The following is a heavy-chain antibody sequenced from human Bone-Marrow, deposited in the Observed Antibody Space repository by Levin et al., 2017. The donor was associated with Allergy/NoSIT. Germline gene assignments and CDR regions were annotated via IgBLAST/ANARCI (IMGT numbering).Heavy chain of an antibody. J-gene: IGHJ4*02. CDR1: GFTFSRSG. CDR3: ARDKSNGWIDY. CDR2: IWFDGSRE. D-gene: IGHD6-19*01. V-gene: IGHV3-33*01. Sequence: LGESLKISCAPSGFTFSRSGMHWVRQAPGKGLEWVAVIWFDGSREYHADSVKGRFTISRDNSKNTLYLQMSSLRAEDTGFYYCARDKSNGWIDYWGQGTLVTVSS.